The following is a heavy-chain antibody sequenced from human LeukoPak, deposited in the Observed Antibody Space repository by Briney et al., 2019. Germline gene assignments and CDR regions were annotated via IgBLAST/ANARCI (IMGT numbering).Heavy chain of an antibody. CDR3: ARSIRRPYYFDY. Sequence: TLSLTCAVPGGSISSGGYSWSWIRQPPGKGLEWIGYIYHSGSTYYNPSLKSRVTISVDRSKNQFSLKLSSVTAADTAVYYCARSIRRPYYFDYWGQGTLVTVSS. J-gene: IGHJ4*02. CDR1: GGSISSGGYS. D-gene: IGHD3-16*01. CDR2: IYHSGST. V-gene: IGHV4-30-2*01.